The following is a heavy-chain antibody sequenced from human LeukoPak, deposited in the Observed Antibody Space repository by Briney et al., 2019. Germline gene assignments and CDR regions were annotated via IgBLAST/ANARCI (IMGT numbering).Heavy chain of an antibody. CDR2: VNHSGST. Sequence: SETLSLTCAVYGGSFSGYYWSWIRQPPGKGLEWIGEVNHSGSTNFNPSLKSRVTMSVDTSKNQFSLKLDSVTAADTAVFYCASRRSGYSYDYWGQGTLVTVPS. D-gene: IGHD3-3*01. V-gene: IGHV4-34*01. CDR3: ASRRSGYSYDY. CDR1: GGSFSGYY. J-gene: IGHJ4*02.